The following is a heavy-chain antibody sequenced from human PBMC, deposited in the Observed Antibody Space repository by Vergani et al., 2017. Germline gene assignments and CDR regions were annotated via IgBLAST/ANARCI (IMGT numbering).Heavy chain of an antibody. J-gene: IGHJ4*02. Sequence: QVQLVQSGPEVKKPGASVKVSCKASGYTFTSYGISWVRQAPGQGLEWMGWISAYNGNTNYAQKLQGRVTMTTDTSTSTAYMELRSLRSDDTAVYYCARDRGPYDFWSGYPTDYFDYWGQGTLVTVSS. CDR1: GYTFTSYG. D-gene: IGHD3-3*01. CDR2: ISAYNGNT. CDR3: ARDRGPYDFWSGYPTDYFDY. V-gene: IGHV1-18*01.